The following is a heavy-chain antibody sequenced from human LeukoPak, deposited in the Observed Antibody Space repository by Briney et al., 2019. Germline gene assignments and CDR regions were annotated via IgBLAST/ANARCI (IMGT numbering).Heavy chain of an antibody. CDR3: AKDQEDGSGSNYFDY. CDR1: GFTFSSYG. CDR2: ISYDGSNK. Sequence: GRSLRLSCAASGFTFSSYGMHWVRQAPGKGLEWVAVISYDGSNKYYADSVKGRFTISRDNSKNTLYLQMNSLRAEDTAVYYCAKDQEDGSGSNYFDYWGQGTLVTVSS. J-gene: IGHJ4*02. V-gene: IGHV3-30*18. D-gene: IGHD3-10*01.